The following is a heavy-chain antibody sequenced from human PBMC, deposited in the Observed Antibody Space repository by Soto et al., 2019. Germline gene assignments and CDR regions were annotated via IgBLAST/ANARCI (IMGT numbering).Heavy chain of an antibody. D-gene: IGHD5-18*01. CDR1: GGSISSGDYY. V-gene: IGHV4-30-4*01. J-gene: IGHJ4*02. CDR2: IYYSGST. Sequence: PSETLSLTCTVSGGSISSGDYYWSWIRQPPGKGLEWIGYIYYSGSTYYNPSLKSRVTISVDTSKNQFSLKLNSVTAADTAVYYCASNSYGYIFYDSWGQGTLVTVSS. CDR3: ASNSYGYIFYDS.